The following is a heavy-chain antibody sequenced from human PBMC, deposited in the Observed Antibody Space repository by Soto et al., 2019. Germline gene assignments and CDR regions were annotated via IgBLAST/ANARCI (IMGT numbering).Heavy chain of an antibody. CDR2: INSDGSST. D-gene: IGHD3-22*01. CDR1: GFTFSTYW. CDR3: AREVLSGYYNNFDY. Sequence: EVQMVESGGGLVQPGGSLRLSCAASGFTFSTYWMHWVLQAPGKVPVWVSRINSDGSSTSYADSVKGRFTISRDNAKNTLYLQMNSLRAEDTAVYYCAREVLSGYYNNFDYWGQGTLVTVSS. V-gene: IGHV3-74*01. J-gene: IGHJ4*02.